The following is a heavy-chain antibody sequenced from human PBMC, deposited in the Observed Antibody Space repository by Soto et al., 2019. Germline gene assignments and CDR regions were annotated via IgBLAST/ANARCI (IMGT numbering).Heavy chain of an antibody. J-gene: IGHJ6*02. D-gene: IGHD3-3*01. CDR2: ISGSGGST. Sequence: GGSLRLSCAASGFTFSSYAMSWVRQAPGKGLEWVSAISGSGGSTYYADSVKGRFTISRDNSKNTLYLQMNSLRAEDTAVYYCAKYDDFWSGYYNPLFSSSWYYYYGMDVWGQGTTVTVSS. CDR3: AKYDDFWSGYYNPLFSSSWYYYYGMDV. CDR1: GFTFSSYA. V-gene: IGHV3-23*01.